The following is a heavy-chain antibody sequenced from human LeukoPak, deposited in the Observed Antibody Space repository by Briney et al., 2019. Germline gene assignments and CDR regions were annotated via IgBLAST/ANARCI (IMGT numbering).Heavy chain of an antibody. J-gene: IGHJ4*02. CDR2: ISGRGTTI. CDR3: ARGGYDSDGFPYY. Sequence: GGSLRLSCAASGFTFSDYYMSWIRQAPGKGLEWDSYISGRGTTIYYADSVKGRFTISRDNAKNSLYLQMNSLRAEDTAVYYCARGGYDSDGFPYYWGQGTLVTVSS. CDR1: GFTFSDYY. D-gene: IGHD5-12*01. V-gene: IGHV3-11*01.